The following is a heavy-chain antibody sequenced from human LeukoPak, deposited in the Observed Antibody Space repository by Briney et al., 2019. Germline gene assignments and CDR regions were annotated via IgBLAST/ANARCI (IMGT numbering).Heavy chain of an antibody. V-gene: IGHV3-21*04. CDR3: ARDLAYGSGSY. J-gene: IGHJ4*02. Sequence: PVGSLRLSCAASGFGIIGFAMTWVRQAPGKGLEWVSSISSSSSYIYYADSVKGRFTISRDNAKNSLYLQMNSLRAEDTAVYYCARDLAYGSGSYWGQGTLVTVSS. CDR1: GFGIIGFA. CDR2: ISSSSSYI. D-gene: IGHD3-10*01.